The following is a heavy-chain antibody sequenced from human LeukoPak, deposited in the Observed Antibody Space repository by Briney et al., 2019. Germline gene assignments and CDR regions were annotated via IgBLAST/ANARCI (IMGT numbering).Heavy chain of an antibody. CDR2: IRSRANNYAT. Sequence: GGSLRLSCAASGFTFSGSTMHWVRQASGKGLEWVGRIRSRANNYATAYATSVKGRFTLSRDDSKNTAYLQMNSLKTEDTAVYYCIRGAASGSYYGFDVWGQGATVTVSS. CDR3: IRGAASGSYYGFDV. J-gene: IGHJ6*02. D-gene: IGHD1-26*01. CDR1: GFTFSGST. V-gene: IGHV3-73*01.